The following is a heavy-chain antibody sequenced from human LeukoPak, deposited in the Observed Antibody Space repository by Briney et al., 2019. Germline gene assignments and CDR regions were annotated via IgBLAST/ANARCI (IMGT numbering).Heavy chain of an antibody. D-gene: IGHD3-3*01. CDR1: GGSFSGYY. CDR3: ARGSTYYDFWSGRNWFDP. V-gene: IGHV4-34*01. CDR2: INHSGST. J-gene: IGHJ5*02. Sequence: SETLSLTCAVYGGSFSGYYWSWIRQPPGKGLEWIGEINHSGSTNYNPSLKSRVTISVDTSKNQFSLKLSSVTAADTAVYYCARGSTYYDFWSGRNWFDPWGQGTLVTVSS.